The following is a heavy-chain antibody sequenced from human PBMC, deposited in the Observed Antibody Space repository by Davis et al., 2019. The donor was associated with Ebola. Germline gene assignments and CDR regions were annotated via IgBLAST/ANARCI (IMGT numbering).Heavy chain of an antibody. CDR2: INSDGSST. CDR1: GFTFSSYW. J-gene: IGHJ4*02. D-gene: IGHD2-21*01. Sequence: GESLKISCAASGFTFSSYWMHWVRQAPGKGLVWVSRINSDGSSTSYADSVKGRFTISRDNAKNTLYLQMNSLRAEDTAVYYCAKDPGYCGGDCYHYFDYWGQGTLVTVSS. CDR3: AKDPGYCGGDCYHYFDY. V-gene: IGHV3-74*01.